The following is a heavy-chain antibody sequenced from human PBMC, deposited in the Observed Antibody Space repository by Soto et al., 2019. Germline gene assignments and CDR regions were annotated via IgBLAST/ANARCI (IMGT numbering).Heavy chain of an antibody. D-gene: IGHD6-13*01. Sequence: EVQLLESGGGLIQPGGSLRLSCAASGFTFSSYSMSWVRQAPGKGLGWVSSISGSGGSIYYADSVKGRFTISRDNSKNTLSLQMNSLRAEETAVYYCAKAASKMAAAGSQYFQYWGQGTLVTVSS. CDR1: GFTFSSYS. J-gene: IGHJ1*01. CDR3: AKAASKMAAAGSQYFQY. V-gene: IGHV3-23*01. CDR2: ISGSGGSI.